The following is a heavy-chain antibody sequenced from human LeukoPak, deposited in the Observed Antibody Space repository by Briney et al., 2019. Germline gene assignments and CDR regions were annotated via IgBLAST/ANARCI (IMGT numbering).Heavy chain of an antibody. CDR3: ARQTYDSNGYYYKDY. J-gene: IGHJ4*02. CDR1: GYNFASYW. D-gene: IGHD3-22*01. Sequence: GESLKISCKGSGYNFASYWIGWVRQMPGKGLEWMGIVYPGDSDTTYSPSFQGQVTISADKSISTAYLQWSSLKASDTAMYYCARQTYDSNGYYYKDYWGQGTLVTVSS. CDR2: VYPGDSDT. V-gene: IGHV5-51*01.